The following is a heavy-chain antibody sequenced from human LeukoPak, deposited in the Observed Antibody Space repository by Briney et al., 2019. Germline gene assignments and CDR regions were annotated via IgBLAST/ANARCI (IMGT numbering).Heavy chain of an antibody. J-gene: IGHJ4*02. D-gene: IGHD2-15*01. CDR3: ARASYCSDGSCYSDY. CDR2: ISAYNGNT. V-gene: IGHV1-18*01. Sequence: ASVKVSCKASGYTFTSYSISWVRQAPGQGLEWMGWISAYNGNTIYAQKVKGRVTMTTDTSTSTAYMELRSLESVDTAVYYCARASYCSDGSCYSDYWGQGTLVTVSS. CDR1: GYTFTSYS.